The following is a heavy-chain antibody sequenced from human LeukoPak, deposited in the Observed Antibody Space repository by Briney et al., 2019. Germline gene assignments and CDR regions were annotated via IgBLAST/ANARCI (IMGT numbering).Heavy chain of an antibody. J-gene: IGHJ5*02. Sequence: PSETLSLTCSVSDYSISSGYYWGWIRQPPGKGLEWIGEINHSGSTNYNPSLKSRVTISVDTSKNQFSLKLSSVTAADTAVYYCARGGFEVAGTGFWFDPWGQGTLVTVSS. CDR2: INHSGST. V-gene: IGHV4-38-2*02. D-gene: IGHD6-19*01. CDR3: ARGGFEVAGTGFWFDP. CDR1: DYSISSGYY.